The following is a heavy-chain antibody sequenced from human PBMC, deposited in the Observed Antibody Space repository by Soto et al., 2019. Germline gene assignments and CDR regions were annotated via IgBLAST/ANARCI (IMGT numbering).Heavy chain of an antibody. Sequence: QVQLVESGGGVVQPGRSLRLSCAASGFTFRSYAMDWVRQPPGKGLEWVAVISYDGTNKYYADSVKGRFTISSDNDKYSVSLHVNSVRLEDTAVYYGAGWDSNSWSDVWGQGTLVTVSS. CDR2: ISYDGTNK. CDR3: AGWDSNSWSDV. D-gene: IGHD6-13*01. J-gene: IGHJ5*02. V-gene: IGHV3-30*01. CDR1: GFTFRSYA.